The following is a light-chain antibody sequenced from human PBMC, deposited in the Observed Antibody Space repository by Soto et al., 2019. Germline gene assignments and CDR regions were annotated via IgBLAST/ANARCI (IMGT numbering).Light chain of an antibody. CDR2: TTS. Sequence: EIVLTQSPGTLSLSPGERATLSCRASQSGSTNYIAWYQQKPGQAPRLLIYTTSNRATGIPDRFSGSGSGTDFTLTISRLEPEDFAVYYCQQYGSSWTFGQGTKGEIK. CDR1: QSGSTNY. CDR3: QQYGSSWT. J-gene: IGKJ1*01. V-gene: IGKV3-20*01.